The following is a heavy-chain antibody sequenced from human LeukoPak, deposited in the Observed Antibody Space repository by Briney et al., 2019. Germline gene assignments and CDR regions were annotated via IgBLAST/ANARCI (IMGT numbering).Heavy chain of an antibody. CDR1: GVSISSSEW. V-gene: IGHV4-4*02. CDR3: GKTDIYFNPIDY. Sequence: SGTLSLTCAVSGVSISSSEWWIWVRQPPGQGLEWIGEIHRDGRTRYNPSLQTRVTMSIDYSKNQISLEVTSVTVADTAIYYCGKTDIYFNPIDYWGPGSLVTVSS. CDR2: IHRDGRT. J-gene: IGHJ4*02. D-gene: IGHD3-9*01.